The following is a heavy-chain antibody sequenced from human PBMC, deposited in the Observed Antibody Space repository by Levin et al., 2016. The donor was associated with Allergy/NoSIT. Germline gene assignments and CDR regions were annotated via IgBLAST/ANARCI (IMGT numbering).Heavy chain of an antibody. D-gene: IGHD3-22*01. Sequence: WIRQPPGKGLEWVAVIWYDGSNKYYADSVKGRFTISRDNSKNTLYLQMNSLRAEDTAVFYCARDSSYYDSSGLNWFDPWGQGTLVTVSS. CDR2: IWYDGSNK. V-gene: IGHV3-33*01. CDR3: ARDSSYYDSSGLNWFDP. J-gene: IGHJ5*02.